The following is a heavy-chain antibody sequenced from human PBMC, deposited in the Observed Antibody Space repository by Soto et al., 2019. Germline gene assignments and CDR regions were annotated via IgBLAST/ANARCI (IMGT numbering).Heavy chain of an antibody. CDR1: GGTLSSYC. Sequence: PVKGSCKAFGGTLSSYCISWGRQGPGQGLEWMGGIIPIFGTANYAQKFQGRVTITADESTSTAYMELSSLRSEDTAVYYCARDPMVRGVITWFDPWGQGTLVTVSS. CDR3: ARDPMVRGVITWFDP. D-gene: IGHD3-10*01. V-gene: IGHV1-69*13. J-gene: IGHJ5*02. CDR2: IIPIFGTA.